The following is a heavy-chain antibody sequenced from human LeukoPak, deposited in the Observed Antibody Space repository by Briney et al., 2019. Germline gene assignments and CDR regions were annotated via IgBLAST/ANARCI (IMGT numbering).Heavy chain of an antibody. CDR1: GYTFGNYG. CDR3: ARRLCGGDFYPDY. J-gene: IGHJ4*02. CDR2: ICSYNGNT. D-gene: IGHD2-21*02. Sequence: ASVKVSCKASGYTFGNYGVTWVRQAPGQGLEWMGWICSYNGNTNFAQKLQGRVTMTTDTSTSTAYMELTSLTSDDTAIYYCARRLCGGDFYPDYWGQGTLVTVSS. V-gene: IGHV1-18*01.